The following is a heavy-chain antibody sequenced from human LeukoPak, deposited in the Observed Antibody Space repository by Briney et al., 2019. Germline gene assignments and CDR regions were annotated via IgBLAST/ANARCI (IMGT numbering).Heavy chain of an antibody. V-gene: IGHV4-39*01. CDR1: GGSISSSSYY. D-gene: IGHD2-2*01. CDR3: ARQAPDYCSSTSCYYFDY. CDR2: IYYSGST. J-gene: IGHJ4*02. Sequence: SETLSLTCTVSGGSISSSSYYWGWIRQPPGKGLEWIGSIYYSGSTYCNPSLKSRVTISVDTSKNQFSLKLSSVTAADTAVYYCARQAPDYCSSTSCYYFDYWGQGTLVTVSS.